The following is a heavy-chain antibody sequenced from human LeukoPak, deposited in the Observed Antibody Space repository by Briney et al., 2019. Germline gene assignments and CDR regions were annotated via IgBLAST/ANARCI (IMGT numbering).Heavy chain of an antibody. Sequence: SVKVSCKASGGTFSSYAISWVRQAPGQGLEWMGGIIPIFGTANYAQKFQGRVTITADESTSTAYMELSSLRSEDTAVYYRARDYYDTPDAFDIWGQGTMVTVSS. CDR3: ARDYYDTPDAFDI. CDR1: GGTFSSYA. CDR2: IIPIFGTA. V-gene: IGHV1-69*13. D-gene: IGHD3-22*01. J-gene: IGHJ3*02.